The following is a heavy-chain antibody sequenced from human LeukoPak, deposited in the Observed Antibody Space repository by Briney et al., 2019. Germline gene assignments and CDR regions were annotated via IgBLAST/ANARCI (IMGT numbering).Heavy chain of an antibody. CDR3: AVYCSSTSCLDAFDI. CDR1: GFTFDDYG. J-gene: IGHJ3*02. Sequence: GGSLRLSCAASGFTFDDYGMSWVRQAPGKGLEWVSRINWNGGGTGYADSVKGRFTISRDNAKNSLYLQMNSLRAEDTALYYCAVYCSSTSCLDAFDIWGQGTMVTVSS. CDR2: INWNGGGT. V-gene: IGHV3-20*04. D-gene: IGHD2-2*01.